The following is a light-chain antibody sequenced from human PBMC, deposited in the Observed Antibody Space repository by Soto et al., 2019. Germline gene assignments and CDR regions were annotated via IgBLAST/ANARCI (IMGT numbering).Light chain of an antibody. V-gene: IGKV3-20*01. CDR2: GIS. CDR3: QQYSSLWT. CDR1: QSVSSR. J-gene: IGKJ1*01. Sequence: EIVLTQSPGTLALSAGERATLSCRASQSVSSRLAWYQHKPGQAPRLLMYGISRRATGIPDRFSGSGSGTDFTLSISRLEPEDFAVYYCQQYSSLWTFGQGTKVDIK.